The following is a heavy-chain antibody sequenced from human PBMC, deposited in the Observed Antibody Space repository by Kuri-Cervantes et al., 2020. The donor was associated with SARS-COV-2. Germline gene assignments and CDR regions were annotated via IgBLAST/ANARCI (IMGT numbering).Heavy chain of an antibody. J-gene: IGHJ4*02. CDR1: GFTFSSYS. CDR2: ISSSSGYI. D-gene: IGHD3-3*01. V-gene: IGHV3-21*01. Sequence: GESLKISCAASGFTFSSYSMNWVRQAPGKGLEWVSSISSSSGYIYYADSVKGRFTISRDNAKNSLYLQMNSLRAEDTAVYYCARDARITIFGVVIIEQVFDYWGQGALVTVSS. CDR3: ARDARITIFGVVIIEQVFDY.